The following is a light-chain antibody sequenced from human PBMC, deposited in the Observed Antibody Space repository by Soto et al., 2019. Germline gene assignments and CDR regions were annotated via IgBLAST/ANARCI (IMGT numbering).Light chain of an antibody. CDR2: DAS. Sequence: AIRMTQSPSSLSASPGYRVTITCRASQGISSYLAWYQQKPGKAPKLLIYDASTLQSGVPSRFTGSGSGTDFTLTISCLQSEDFATYYCQQYYSYPITFGQGTRLEIK. CDR3: QQYYSYPIT. J-gene: IGKJ5*01. CDR1: QGISSY. V-gene: IGKV1-8*01.